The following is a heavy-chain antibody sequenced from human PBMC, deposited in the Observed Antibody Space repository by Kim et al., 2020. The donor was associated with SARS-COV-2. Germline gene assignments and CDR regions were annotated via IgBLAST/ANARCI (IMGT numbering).Heavy chain of an antibody. J-gene: IGHJ5*02. Sequence: ASVKVSCKVSGYTLTELSMHWVRQAPGKGLEWMGGFDPEDGETIYAQKFQGRVTMTEDTSTDTAYMELSSLRSEDTAVYYCATGQADCGGDCSYWFEPWGQGTLVTISS. CDR1: GYTLTELS. V-gene: IGHV1-24*01. D-gene: IGHD2-21*02. CDR3: ATGQADCGGDCSYWFEP. CDR2: FDPEDGET.